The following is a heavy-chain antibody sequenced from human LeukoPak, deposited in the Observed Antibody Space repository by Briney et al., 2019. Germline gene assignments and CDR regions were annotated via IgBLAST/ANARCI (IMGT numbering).Heavy chain of an antibody. CDR1: GFTFSSYA. CDR3: ARGRWELRY. J-gene: IGHJ4*02. CDR2: ISYDGSNK. V-gene: IGHV3-30-3*01. D-gene: IGHD1-26*01. Sequence: GGSLRLSCAASGFTFSSYAMHWVRQAPGKGLEWVAVISYDGSNKYYADSVKGRFTISGDNSKNTLYLQMNSLRAEDTAVYYCARGRWELRYWGQGTLVTVSS.